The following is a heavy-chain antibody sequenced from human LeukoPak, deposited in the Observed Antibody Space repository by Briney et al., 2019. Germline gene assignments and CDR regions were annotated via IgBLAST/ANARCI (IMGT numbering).Heavy chain of an antibody. Sequence: PSETLSLTCTVSGGSISSGDYYWSWIRQPPGKGLEWIGYIHYSGSTYYNPSLKSRVTISVDTSKNQFSLKLSSVTAADTAVYYCAGHQWMYNWFDPWGQGTLVTVSS. CDR3: AGHQWMYNWFDP. D-gene: IGHD5-12*01. J-gene: IGHJ5*02. V-gene: IGHV4-30-4*08. CDR1: GGSISSGDYY. CDR2: IHYSGST.